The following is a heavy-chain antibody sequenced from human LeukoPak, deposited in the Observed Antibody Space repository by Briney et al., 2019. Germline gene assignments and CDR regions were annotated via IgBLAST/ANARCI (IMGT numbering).Heavy chain of an antibody. CDR2: IYTSGST. D-gene: IGHD2-15*01. J-gene: IGHJ6*03. V-gene: IGHV4-4*09. Sequence: SETLSLTCTVSGGSISSYYWSWIRQPPGKGLEWIGYIYTSGSTNYNPSLKSRVTISVDTSKNQFSLKLSSVTAADTAVYYCARHGSLRYYYYYYMDVWGKGTTVTVYS. CDR1: GGSISSYY. CDR3: ARHGSLRYYYYYYMDV.